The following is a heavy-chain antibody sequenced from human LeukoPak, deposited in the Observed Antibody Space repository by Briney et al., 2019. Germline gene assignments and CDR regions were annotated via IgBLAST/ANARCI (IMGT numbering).Heavy chain of an antibody. CDR1: GGSFSGYY. V-gene: IGHV4-34*01. CDR2: INHSGST. J-gene: IGHJ4*02. Sequence: PSETLSLTCAVYGGSFSGYYWSWIRQPPGKGLEWIGEINHSGSTNYNPSLKSRVTISVDTSKNQFSLKLSSVTAADTAVYYCERGNNPNSGSHDYWGQGTLVTVSS. D-gene: IGHD1-26*01. CDR3: ERGNNPNSGSHDY.